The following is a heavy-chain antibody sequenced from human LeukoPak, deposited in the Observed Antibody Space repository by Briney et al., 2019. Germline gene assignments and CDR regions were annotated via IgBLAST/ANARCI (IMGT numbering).Heavy chain of an antibody. CDR1: GGSISSYY. V-gene: IGHV4-59*01. CDR2: VSYSGTT. Sequence: SETLSLTCTVSGGSISSYYWTWIRQPPGKGLEWIGYVSYSGTTKYNPSLKSRVTMSVDMSKNRLSLRLASVTAADTAVYYCARSGYSYDSAVYWNFDLWGRGTLVTVSS. J-gene: IGHJ2*01. D-gene: IGHD5-18*01. CDR3: ARSGYSYDSAVYWNFDL.